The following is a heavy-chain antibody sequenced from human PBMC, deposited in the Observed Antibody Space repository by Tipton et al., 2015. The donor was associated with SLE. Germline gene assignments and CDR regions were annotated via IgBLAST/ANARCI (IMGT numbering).Heavy chain of an antibody. Sequence: TLSLTCTVSGVSISSYYWSWIRQSPGKGLEYIGHVYYLGATNYSPSFESRVAMSVDTSKNQFSLRLRSVTAADTAVYYCARLAHYNSNWYLGVWGQGSLVTVSS. CDR1: GVSISSYY. V-gene: IGHV4-59*08. CDR2: VYYLGAT. D-gene: IGHD3-22*01. J-gene: IGHJ4*02. CDR3: ARLAHYNSNWYLGV.